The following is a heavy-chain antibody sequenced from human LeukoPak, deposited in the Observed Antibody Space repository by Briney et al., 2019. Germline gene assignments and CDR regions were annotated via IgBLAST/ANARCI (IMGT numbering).Heavy chain of an antibody. V-gene: IGHV3-23*01. D-gene: IGHD3-3*01. CDR2: ISGSGGTT. CDR3: AKDTLADDFLIGYGFDY. CDR1: GFTFSSYE. J-gene: IGHJ4*02. Sequence: GGSLRLSCAASGFTFSSYEMNWVRQAPGKGLEWVSVISGSGGTTYYADSVKGRFSISRDNSNNTLYLQMNSLRAEDTAVYCCAKDTLADDFLIGYGFDYWGQGTLVTVSS.